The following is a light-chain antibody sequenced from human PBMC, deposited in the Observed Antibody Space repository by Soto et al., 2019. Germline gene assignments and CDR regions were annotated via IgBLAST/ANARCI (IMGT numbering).Light chain of an antibody. Sequence: QSVLTQPASVSGSPGQSITISCTGTSSDVGSYNFVSWYQHHAGTAPKLIIYQVTNRPSGVSDRFSASKSGDTASLTISGLQAEDEAIYYCSSYAGNNIFVFGTGTKV. V-gene: IGLV2-23*02. CDR3: SSYAGNNIFV. J-gene: IGLJ1*01. CDR1: SSDVGSYNF. CDR2: QVT.